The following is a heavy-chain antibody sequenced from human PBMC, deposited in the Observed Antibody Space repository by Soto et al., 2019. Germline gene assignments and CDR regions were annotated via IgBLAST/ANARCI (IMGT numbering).Heavy chain of an antibody. Sequence: GASVKVSCKASGYTFTSYAMHWVRQAPGQRLEWMGRINPGNGNTNYSQKFQGRVTITGDTSTSTAYMELSSLRSEDTAVYYCARGDAAMVMGLYYYYYGMDVCGQGTTVNVSS. CDR1: GYTFTSYA. D-gene: IGHD5-18*01. CDR2: INPGNGNT. J-gene: IGHJ6*02. CDR3: ARGDAAMVMGLYYYYYGMDV. V-gene: IGHV1-3*01.